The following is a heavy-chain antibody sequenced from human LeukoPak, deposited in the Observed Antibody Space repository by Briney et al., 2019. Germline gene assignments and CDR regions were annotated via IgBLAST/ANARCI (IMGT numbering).Heavy chain of an antibody. CDR1: GFTFSSYA. V-gene: IGHV3-30*04. CDR2: ISYDGSNK. J-gene: IGHJ5*02. CDR3: ARSYYDSSGYSNWFDP. Sequence: AGGSLRLSCAASGFTFSSYAMHWVRQAPGKGLEWVAVISYDGSNKYYADSVKGRFTISRDNSKNTLYLQMNSLRAEDTAVYYCARSYYDSSGYSNWFDPWGQGALVTVSS. D-gene: IGHD3-22*01.